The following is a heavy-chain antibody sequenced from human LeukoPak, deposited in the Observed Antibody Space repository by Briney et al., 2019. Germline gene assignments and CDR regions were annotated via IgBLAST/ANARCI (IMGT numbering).Heavy chain of an antibody. V-gene: IGHV3-48*01. D-gene: IGHD5/OR15-5a*01. CDR1: GFTVNTYD. J-gene: IGHJ4*02. CDR2: FGISGTI. CDR3: AGYGFYPY. Sequence: GGSLRLSCAASGFTVNTYDMHWVRQAPGQGPEWIAYFGISGTIYYADSVRGRFTISRDNARNSLFLQMNSLRIDDTAIYYCAGYGFYPYWGQGTPVAVSS.